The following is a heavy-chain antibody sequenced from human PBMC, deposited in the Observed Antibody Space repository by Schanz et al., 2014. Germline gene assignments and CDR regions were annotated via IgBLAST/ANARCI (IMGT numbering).Heavy chain of an antibody. J-gene: IGHJ5*02. CDR2: IYYSGNT. CDR1: GGSISTSNHY. D-gene: IGHD2-2*01. V-gene: IGHV4-39*01. CDR3: ARQNLGYCSSTDCKNWFDP. Sequence: QLQLQESGPGLVKPLETLSLTCTVSGGSISTSNHYWGWIRQPPGKGLEWIGSIYYSGNTYYNPPPXXRFTYSVDTSKTRFSLRLGSGTAADTAVYYCARQNLGYCSSTDCKNWFDPWGQGTLVTVSS.